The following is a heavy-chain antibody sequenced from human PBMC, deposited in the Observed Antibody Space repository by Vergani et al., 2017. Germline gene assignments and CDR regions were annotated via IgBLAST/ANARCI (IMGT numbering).Heavy chain of an antibody. V-gene: IGHV3-21*01. CDR1: GFTFSSYS. CDR3: ARGGLTVTTLLVD. CDR2: ISSSSSYI. D-gene: IGHD4-17*01. Sequence: EVQLVESGGGLVKPGGSLRLSCAASGFTFSSYSMNWVRQAPGKGLEWVSSISSSSSYIYYADSVKGRFTNSRDNAKNSLYLQMNSLRAEDTAVYYCARGGLTVTTLLVDWGQGTLVTVSS. J-gene: IGHJ4*02.